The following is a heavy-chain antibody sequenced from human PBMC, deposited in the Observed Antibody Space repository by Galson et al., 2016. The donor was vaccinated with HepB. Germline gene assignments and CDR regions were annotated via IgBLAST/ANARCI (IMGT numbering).Heavy chain of an antibody. J-gene: IGHJ4*02. V-gene: IGHV2-5*02. CDR3: AHGAGYFDY. Sequence: PALVKPTQTLTLTCTFSGFSLSTTGVGMGWIRQPPGKALKWIALIYWDDDKHYTPSPKRRLTITKDTSKNQVVLTLSNVPPVDTATYYCAHGAGYFDYWGQGTLVTVSS. D-gene: IGHD6-19*01. CDR1: GFSLSTTGVG. CDR2: IYWDDDK.